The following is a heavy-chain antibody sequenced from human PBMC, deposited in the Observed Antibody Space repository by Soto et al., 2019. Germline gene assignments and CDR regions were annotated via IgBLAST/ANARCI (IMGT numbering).Heavy chain of an antibody. CDR1: GGSFSGYY. J-gene: IGHJ1*01. V-gene: IGHV4-34*01. D-gene: IGHD3-10*01. CDR3: GRGGGISGPFYCSGVNCYVKAC. CDR2: INHSGST. Sequence: SETLSLTCAVYGGSFSGYYWSWIRQPPGKGLEWIGEINHSGSTNYNPSLKSRVTISVDTSKNQFSLKLSSVTAADTAVYYCGRGGGISGPFYCSGVNCYVKACWAQGTPVLVSA.